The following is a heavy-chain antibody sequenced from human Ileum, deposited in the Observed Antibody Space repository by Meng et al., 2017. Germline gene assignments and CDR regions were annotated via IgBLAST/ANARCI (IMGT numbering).Heavy chain of an antibody. CDR3: AKYYCPGGRCYHFDF. V-gene: IGHV4-59*01. CDR2: VHSTGRT. Sequence: SETLPLTCAVSGGSIESNFWSWIRQPPGKGLEWIGYVHSTGRTNSNPSLKSRVTISVDTSKNQFSLKLNSVTAADTAVYYCAKYYCPGGRCYHFDFLSQGTLVTVSS. CDR1: GGSIESNF. D-gene: IGHD2-8*02. J-gene: IGHJ4*02.